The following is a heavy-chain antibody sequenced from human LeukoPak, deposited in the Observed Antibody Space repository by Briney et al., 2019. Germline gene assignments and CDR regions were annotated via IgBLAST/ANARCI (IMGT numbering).Heavy chain of an antibody. D-gene: IGHD1-26*01. Sequence: SETLSLTCDVYGGSFSGYYWSWIRQPPGKGLEWIGEVNDSGRTDYKSSLKSRVTISLDTSKRQFSLKLTSVTAADTAVYYCAREGSGSYYHFGYWGQGTLVTVSS. CDR3: AREGSGSYYHFGY. CDR1: GGSFSGYY. V-gene: IGHV4-34*01. J-gene: IGHJ4*02. CDR2: VNDSGRT.